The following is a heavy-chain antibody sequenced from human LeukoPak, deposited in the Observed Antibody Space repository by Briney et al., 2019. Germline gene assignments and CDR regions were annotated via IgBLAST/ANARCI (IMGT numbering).Heavy chain of an antibody. CDR2: ISGGGGST. V-gene: IGHV3-66*01. J-gene: IGHJ1*01. D-gene: IGHD3-10*01. Sequence: PGGSLRLSCAASGFTVSSNYMSWVRQAPGKGLEWVSGISGGGGSTYYADSVKGRFTISRDNAKNSLYLQMNSLRAEDTAVYYCASDTMVRGVSQYFQHWGQGTLVTVSS. CDR3: ASDTMVRGVSQYFQH. CDR1: GFTVSSNY.